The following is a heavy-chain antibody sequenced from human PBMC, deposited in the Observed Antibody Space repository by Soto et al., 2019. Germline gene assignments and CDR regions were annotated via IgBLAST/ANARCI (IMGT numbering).Heavy chain of an antibody. CDR3: AKRVGDSSGWYQLDY. CDR1: GFTFSSYA. CDR2: ISSSGDST. D-gene: IGHD6-19*01. V-gene: IGHV3-23*01. Sequence: EVQLLESGGGLVQPGGSLRLSCAASGFTFSSYAMSWVRQAPGKGLEWVSVISSSGDSTYYADSVKGQFTISRDNSKNTLYLQMNSLGDEDTAVFYCAKRVGDSSGWYQLDYWGQGTLVTVSS. J-gene: IGHJ4*02.